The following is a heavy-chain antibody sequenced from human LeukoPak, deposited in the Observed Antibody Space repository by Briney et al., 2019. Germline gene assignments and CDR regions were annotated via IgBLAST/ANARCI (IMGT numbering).Heavy chain of an antibody. J-gene: IGHJ4*02. V-gene: IGHV1-69*05. CDR3: ARPYYYDSSAGGYYFDY. Sequence: SVKVSCKASGYTFTGYYMHWVRQAPGQGLEWMGGIIPIFGTANYAQKFQGRVTITTDESTSTAYMELSSLRSEDTAVYYCARPYYYDSSAGGYYFDYWGQGTLVTVSS. CDR1: GYTFTGYY. D-gene: IGHD3-22*01. CDR2: IIPIFGTA.